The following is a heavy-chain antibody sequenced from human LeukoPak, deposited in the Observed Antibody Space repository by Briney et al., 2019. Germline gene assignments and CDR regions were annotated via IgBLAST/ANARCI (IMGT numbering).Heavy chain of an antibody. CDR3: ARVGTMVRGVYYFDY. J-gene: IGHJ4*02. D-gene: IGHD3-10*01. CDR1: GFTFSSYW. CDR2: IKQDGSEK. Sequence: GGSLRLSCAASGFTFSSYWMSWVRQAPGKGLEWVANIKQDGSEKYYVDSVKGRFTISRDNAKNSLYLQMSSLRAEDTAVYYCARVGTMVRGVYYFDYWGQGTLVTVSS. V-gene: IGHV3-7*01.